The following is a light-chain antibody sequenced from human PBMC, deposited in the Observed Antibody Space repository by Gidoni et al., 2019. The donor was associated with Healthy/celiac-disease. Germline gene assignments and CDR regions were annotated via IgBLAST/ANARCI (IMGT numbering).Light chain of an antibody. J-gene: IGKJ5*01. CDR2: DAS. V-gene: IGKV1-33*01. CDR3: QQYDNLPRSIT. Sequence: DIQMTQSPSSLSASVGDRVTITCQASQDISNYLNWYQQKPGNAPKLLIYDASNLETGVPSRFSGSGSGTDFTFTISSLHPEDIATYYCQQYDNLPRSITFGQGTRLEIK. CDR1: QDISNY.